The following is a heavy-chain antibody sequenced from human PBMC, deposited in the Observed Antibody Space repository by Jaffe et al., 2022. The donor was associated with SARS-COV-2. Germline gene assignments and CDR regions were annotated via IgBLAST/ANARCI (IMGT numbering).Heavy chain of an antibody. Sequence: EAQLVESGGGLVQSGGSLRLSCAASGFMFTRYAMTWVRQAPGKGLEWASTISDDGANTYYGDSVRGRFSISRDNSKNTLYLLLNSLREEDSATYFCAKDSGYDSGREFDRWGQGTVVTVSS. CDR2: ISDDGANT. J-gene: IGHJ4*02. CDR1: GFMFTRYA. V-gene: IGHV3-23*04. CDR3: AKDSGYDSGREFDR. D-gene: IGHD3-10*01.